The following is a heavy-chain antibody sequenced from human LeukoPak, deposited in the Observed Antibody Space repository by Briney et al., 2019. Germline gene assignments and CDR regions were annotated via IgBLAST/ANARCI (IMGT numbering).Heavy chain of an antibody. Sequence: GGSLRLSCAASGFTFSDHYMGWVRQAPGKGLDCVGRSRNKANSYTTEYAASVKGRFTISRDESKNSLHLQMHSLKTEDTAVYYCVRRYLGDAFDIWGQGTMVTVSS. D-gene: IGHD3-9*01. J-gene: IGHJ3*02. CDR3: VRRYLGDAFDI. CDR2: SRNKANSYTT. CDR1: GFTFSDHY. V-gene: IGHV3-72*01.